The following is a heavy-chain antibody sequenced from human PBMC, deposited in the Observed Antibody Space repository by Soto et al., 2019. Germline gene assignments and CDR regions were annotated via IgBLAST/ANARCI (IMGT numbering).Heavy chain of an antibody. CDR1: GFTFSDYY. D-gene: IGHD6-13*01. CDR2: ISGSTSHT. J-gene: IGHJ4*02. Sequence: QVQLVESGGGLVKPGGSLRLSCAVSGFTFSDYYMTWIRQAPGKGLEWVSYISGSTSHTNYADSVRGRFTISRDNAKNSLFLQMNSLRAEDTAVYYCARGRGAAADNFDFWGQGTLVTVSS. CDR3: ARGRGAAADNFDF. V-gene: IGHV3-11*05.